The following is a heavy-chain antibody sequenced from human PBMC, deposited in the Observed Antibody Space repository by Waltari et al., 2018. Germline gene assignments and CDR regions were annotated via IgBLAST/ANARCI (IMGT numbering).Heavy chain of an antibody. V-gene: IGHV3-7*01. CDR1: GFTFSSYW. CDR2: RKQDGSDK. J-gene: IGHJ4*02. D-gene: IGHD3-10*01. Sequence: EVQLVESGGGLVQPGGSLRLSCAASGFTFSSYWMSWVRQAQGKGPEWVANRKQDGSDKYYVDPGKGRFTISRDNAKNSLYLQMNSLRAEDTAVYYCARSVSYGYYFDYWGQGTLVTVSS. CDR3: ARSVSYGYYFDY.